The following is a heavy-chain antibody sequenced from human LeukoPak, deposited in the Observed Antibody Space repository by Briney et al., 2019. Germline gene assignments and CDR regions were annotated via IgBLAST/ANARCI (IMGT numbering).Heavy chain of an antibody. CDR3: ARERWFGELFTPSIDY. V-gene: IGHV3-7*01. J-gene: IGHJ4*02. Sequence: GESLKLSCAASGFTFSSYWMSWVRQAPGKGLEWVANIKQDGSEKYYVDSVKGRFTISRDNAKNSLYLQMNSLRAEDTAVYYCARERWFGELFTPSIDYWGQGTLVTVSS. CDR2: IKQDGSEK. D-gene: IGHD3-10*01. CDR1: GFTFSSYW.